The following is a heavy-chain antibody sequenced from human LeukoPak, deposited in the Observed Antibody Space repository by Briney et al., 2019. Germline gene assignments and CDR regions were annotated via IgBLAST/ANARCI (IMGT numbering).Heavy chain of an antibody. D-gene: IGHD6-13*01. V-gene: IGHV3-21*01. J-gene: IGHJ3*02. CDR2: ISSSSSYI. Sequence: GGSLRLSCAASGFTFSSYSMNWVRQAPGKGLEWVSSISSSSSYIYYADSVKGRFTISRGNAKNSLCLQMNSLRAEDTAVYYCASPFSSIAAAGIGDAFDIWGQGTMVTVSS. CDR1: GFTFSSYS. CDR3: ASPFSSIAAAGIGDAFDI.